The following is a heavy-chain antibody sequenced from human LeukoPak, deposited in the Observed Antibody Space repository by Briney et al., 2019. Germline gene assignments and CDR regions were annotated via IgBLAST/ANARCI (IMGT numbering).Heavy chain of an antibody. Sequence: GGSLRLSCAASGFTFSSYAMHWVRQAPGKGLEWVAVISYDGSNKYYADSEKGRFTISRDNSKNTLYLQMNSLRAEDTAVYYCARESGGWSFDYWGQGTLVTVSS. V-gene: IGHV3-30-3*01. CDR3: ARESGGWSFDY. J-gene: IGHJ4*02. CDR2: ISYDGSNK. D-gene: IGHD6-19*01. CDR1: GFTFSSYA.